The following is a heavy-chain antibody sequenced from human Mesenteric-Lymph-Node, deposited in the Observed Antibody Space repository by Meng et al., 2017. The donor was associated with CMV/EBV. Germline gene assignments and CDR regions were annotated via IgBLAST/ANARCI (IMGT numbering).Heavy chain of an antibody. CDR1: GGSISGYY. J-gene: IGHJ4*02. CDR2: IYYSGST. CDR3: ARDFKGEYFDF. Sequence: SETLSLTCTVSGGSISGYYWSWIRQPPGKGLEWIGYIYYSGSTDYNPSLKSRVTVSVDTSKNQFSLKLASVTAADTAVYYCARDFKGEYFDFWGQGTLVTVSS. V-gene: IGHV4-59*01. D-gene: IGHD1-26*01.